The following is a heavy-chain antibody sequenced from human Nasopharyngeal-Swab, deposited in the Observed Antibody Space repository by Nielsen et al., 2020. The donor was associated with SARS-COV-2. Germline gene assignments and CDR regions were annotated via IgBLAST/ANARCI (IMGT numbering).Heavy chain of an antibody. CDR2: IYSGGSST. D-gene: IGHD6-19*01. J-gene: IGHJ2*01. CDR3: AKEGFSSGWYSGGYFDL. V-gene: IGHV3-23*03. CDR1: GFTFSSYA. Sequence: GSLRLSCAASGFTFSSYAMSWVRQAPGKGLEWVSVIYSGGSSTYYADSVKGRFTISRDNSKNTLYLQMNSLRAEDTAVYYCAKEGFSSGWYSGGYFDLWGRRTLVTVSS.